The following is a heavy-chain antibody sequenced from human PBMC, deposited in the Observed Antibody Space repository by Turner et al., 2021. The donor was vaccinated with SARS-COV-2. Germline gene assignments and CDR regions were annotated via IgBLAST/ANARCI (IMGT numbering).Heavy chain of an antibody. CDR3: AREHWVDVWGSYRSTAYFDH. CDR2: TYYRSKWYN. Sequence: QVQLQQSGPGLVTPSQTLSLTCAISGASVSSNSAAWNWIRQSPSRGLEWLGRTYYRSKWYNDYAVSVKSRITINADTSKNQFSLQLNSVTPEDTAVYYCAREHWVDVWGSYRSTAYFDHWGQGTLVTVSS. D-gene: IGHD3-16*02. CDR1: GASVSSNSAA. J-gene: IGHJ4*02. V-gene: IGHV6-1*01.